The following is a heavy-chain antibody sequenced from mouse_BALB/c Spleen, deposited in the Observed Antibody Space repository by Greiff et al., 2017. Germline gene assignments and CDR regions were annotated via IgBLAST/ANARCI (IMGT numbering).Heavy chain of an antibody. CDR2: ISSGGSYT. D-gene: IGHD2-2*01. Sequence: EVMLVESGGGLVKPGGSLKLSCAASGFTFSSYAMSWVRQSPEKRLEWVAEISSGGSYTYYPDTVTGRFTISRDNAKNTLYLEMSSLRSEDTAMYYCAREGGYDGAWFAYWGQGTLVTVSA. CDR1: GFTFSSYA. V-gene: IGHV5-9-4*01. J-gene: IGHJ3*01. CDR3: AREGGYDGAWFAY.